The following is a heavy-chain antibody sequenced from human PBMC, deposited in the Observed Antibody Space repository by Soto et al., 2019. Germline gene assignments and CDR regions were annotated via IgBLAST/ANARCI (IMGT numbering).Heavy chain of an antibody. D-gene: IGHD3-9*01. CDR3: ATGRNYDILTGYRSWYYYYGMDV. CDR1: GFTFSSYW. V-gene: IGHV3-7*03. Sequence: PGGSLRLSCAASGFTFSSYWMSWVRQAPGKGLEWVANIKQDGSEKYYVDSVKGRFTISRDNAKNSLYLQMNSLRAEDTAVYYCATGRNYDILTGYRSWYYYYGMDVWGQGTTVTVSS. CDR2: IKQDGSEK. J-gene: IGHJ6*02.